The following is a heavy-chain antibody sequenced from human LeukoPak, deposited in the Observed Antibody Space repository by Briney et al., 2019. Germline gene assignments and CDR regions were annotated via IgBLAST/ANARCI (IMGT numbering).Heavy chain of an antibody. CDR3: ARDLGIAARPDY. CDR1: GYSISSGYY. V-gene: IGHV4-38-2*02. Sequence: SETLSLTCTVSGYSISSGYYWGWIRQPPGKGLEWIGSIYHSGSTYYNPSLKSRVTISVDTPKNQFSLKLSSVTAADTAVYYCARDLGIAARPDYWGQGTLVTVSS. J-gene: IGHJ4*02. CDR2: IYHSGST. D-gene: IGHD6-6*01.